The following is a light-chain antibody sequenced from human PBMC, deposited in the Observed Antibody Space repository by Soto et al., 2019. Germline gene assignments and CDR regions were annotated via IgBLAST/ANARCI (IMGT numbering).Light chain of an antibody. CDR3: QQYGSSLIT. CDR1: HSVSSN. Sequence: EIVMTQSPATLSVSPGERATLSCRASHSVSSNLAWYQQEPGQAPRLLIYGASSRATGIPDRFSGSGSGTDFTLTISRLEPEDFAVYYCQQYGSSLITFGQGTRLEIK. CDR2: GAS. V-gene: IGKV3-20*01. J-gene: IGKJ5*01.